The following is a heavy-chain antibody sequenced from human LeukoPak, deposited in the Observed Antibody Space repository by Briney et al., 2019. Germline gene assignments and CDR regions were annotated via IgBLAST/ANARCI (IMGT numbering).Heavy chain of an antibody. CDR1: EFTFSAYR. J-gene: IGHJ4*02. CDR2: ISGSGGST. V-gene: IGHV3-23*01. Sequence: PWGSLRLSCAASEFTFSAYRMDWVRQAPGKGLEWVSAISGSGGSTYYADSVKGRFTISRDNSKNTLYLQMNSLRAEDTAVYYCAKDWSHAVTSYYFDYWGQGTLVTVSS. CDR3: AKDWSHAVTSYYFDY. D-gene: IGHD4-17*01.